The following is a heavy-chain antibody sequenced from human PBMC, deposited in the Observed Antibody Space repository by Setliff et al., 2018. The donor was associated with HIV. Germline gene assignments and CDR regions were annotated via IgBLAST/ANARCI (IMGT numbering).Heavy chain of an antibody. Sequence: ASVKVSCKASGGTFSSYAISWVRQAPGQGLEWMGGIIPIFGTANYAQKFQGRVTITTDTSTSTAYMELRRLRFDDTAVYYCARDVEHMMDVWGQGTTVTVSS. CDR2: IIPIFGTA. V-gene: IGHV1-69*05. CDR1: GGTFSSYA. J-gene: IGHJ6*02. CDR3: ARDVEHMMDV.